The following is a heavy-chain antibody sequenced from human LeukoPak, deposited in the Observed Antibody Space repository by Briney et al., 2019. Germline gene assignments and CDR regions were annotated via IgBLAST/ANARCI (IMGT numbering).Heavy chain of an antibody. J-gene: IGHJ4*02. CDR2: ISSSGSTI. CDR1: GFTVSSNY. D-gene: IGHD2-2*01. CDR3: ARGYCSSTSCYWGFSYFDY. Sequence: PGGSLRLSCAASGFTVSSNYMSWVRQAPGKGLEWVSYISSSGSTIYYADSVKGRFTISRDNAKNSLYLQMNSLRAEDTAVYYCARGYCSSTSCYWGFSYFDYWGQGTLVTVSS. V-gene: IGHV3-11*04.